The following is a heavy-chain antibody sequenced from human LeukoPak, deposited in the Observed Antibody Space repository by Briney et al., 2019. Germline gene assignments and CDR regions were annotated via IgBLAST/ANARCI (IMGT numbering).Heavy chain of an antibody. J-gene: IGHJ4*02. Sequence: GESLKISCKGSGYTFTTYWIGWVRQMPGKGLEWMGIIYPGDSDPRYSPSFQGQVTISADKSISTANLQWSSLKASDSAMYYCARHGLGSSWFGFDYWGQGTLVTVSS. D-gene: IGHD6-13*01. CDR2: IYPGDSDP. V-gene: IGHV5-51*01. CDR3: ARHGLGSSWFGFDY. CDR1: GYTFTTYW.